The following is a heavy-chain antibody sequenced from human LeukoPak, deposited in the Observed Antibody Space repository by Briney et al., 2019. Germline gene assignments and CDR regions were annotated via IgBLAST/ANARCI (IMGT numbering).Heavy chain of an antibody. J-gene: IGHJ4*02. Sequence: SQTLSLTCTVSGGSISSGDYYWSWIRQPPGKGLEWIGYIYCSGSTYYNPSLKSRVTISVDTSKNQFSLKLSSVTAADTAVYYCARADSSGYSYYFDYWGRGTLVTVSP. CDR1: GGSISSGDYY. CDR2: IYCSGST. V-gene: IGHV4-30-4*08. D-gene: IGHD3-22*01. CDR3: ARADSSGYSYYFDY.